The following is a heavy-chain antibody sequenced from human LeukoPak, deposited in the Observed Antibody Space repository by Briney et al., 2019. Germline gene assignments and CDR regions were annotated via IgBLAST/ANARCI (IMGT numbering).Heavy chain of an antibody. V-gene: IGHV3-23*01. CDR2: ISGSGGGT. J-gene: IGHJ3*02. CDR1: GISLSNYG. Sequence: PGGSLRLSCAVSGISLSNYGMSWVRQAPGKGLEWVAGISGSGGGTNYADSVKGRFTISRDNAKNSLYLQMNSLRAEDTALYHCVRDAFDIWGQGTMVTVSS. CDR3: VRDAFDI.